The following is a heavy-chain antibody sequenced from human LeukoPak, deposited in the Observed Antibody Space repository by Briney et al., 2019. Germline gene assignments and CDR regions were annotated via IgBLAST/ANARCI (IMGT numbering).Heavy chain of an antibody. CDR3: ASGVNYFDY. Sequence: GGSLRLSCAASGFTFSSYNMKWVRQAPGKGLEWVSSISSRSSYIFYADPVKGRFTISRDNAKKSLYLRMNSLRAEDTAVYYCASGVNYFDYWGQGTLVTVSS. V-gene: IGHV3-21*01. D-gene: IGHD3-3*01. CDR1: GFTFSSYN. J-gene: IGHJ4*02. CDR2: ISSRSSYI.